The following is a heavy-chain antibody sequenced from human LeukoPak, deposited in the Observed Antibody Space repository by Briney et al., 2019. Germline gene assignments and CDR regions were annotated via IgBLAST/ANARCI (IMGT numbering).Heavy chain of an antibody. V-gene: IGHV4-31*03. CDR3: ARGRIDYDSSGYYDY. Sequence: SETLSLTCTVSGGSISSGGYYWSWIRQHPGKGLEWIGYIYYSGSTYYNPSLKSRVTISVDTSKNQFSLKLSSVTAADTAVYYCARGRIDYDSSGYYDYWGQGTLVTVSS. D-gene: IGHD3-22*01. CDR2: IYYSGST. J-gene: IGHJ4*02. CDR1: GGSISSGGYY.